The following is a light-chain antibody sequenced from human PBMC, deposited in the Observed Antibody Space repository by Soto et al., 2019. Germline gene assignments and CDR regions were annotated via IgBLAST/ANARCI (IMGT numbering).Light chain of an antibody. CDR1: SSDVGSYNL. J-gene: IGLJ3*02. CDR3: CSFARGSTLV. CDR2: EGS. V-gene: IGLV2-23*01. Sequence: QSARTQPASVSGSPGQSITISCTGTSSDVGSYNLVSWYQQHPGNAPKLMIYEGSKRPSGVSNRFFGSKSGNTASLTISGLQAEDEPDYYCCSFARGSTLVFGGGTKLTVL.